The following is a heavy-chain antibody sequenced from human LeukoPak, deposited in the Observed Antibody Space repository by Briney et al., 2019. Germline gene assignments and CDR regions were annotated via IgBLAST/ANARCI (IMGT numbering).Heavy chain of an antibody. V-gene: IGHV1-69*05. Sequence: SVKVSCKASGGTFSSYAISWVRQAPGQGLEWMGGIIPIFGTANYAQKFQGRVTITRDTSASTADMELSSLTSGDTAVYYCSRGGGGSNWYLWGQGTLVTVSS. CDR3: SRGGGGSNWYL. CDR2: IIPIFGTA. J-gene: IGHJ4*02. D-gene: IGHD6-13*01. CDR1: GGTFSSYA.